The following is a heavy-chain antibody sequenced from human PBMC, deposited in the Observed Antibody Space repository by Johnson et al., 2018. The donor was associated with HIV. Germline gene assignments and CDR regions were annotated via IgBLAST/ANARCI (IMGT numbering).Heavy chain of an antibody. V-gene: IGHV3-30-3*01. D-gene: IGHD5-24*01. J-gene: IGHJ3*02. CDR1: RFTFSSYA. CDR3: AREMATFRGYAFDI. CDR2: ISYDGGNK. Sequence: QVQLVESGGGVVQPGRSLRLSCAASRFTFSSYAMHWVRQAPGKGLEWVAVISYDGGNKYYADSVKGRFTISRDNSKNTLYLQMNSLRAEDTAVYYCAREMATFRGYAFDIWGQGTMVTVSS.